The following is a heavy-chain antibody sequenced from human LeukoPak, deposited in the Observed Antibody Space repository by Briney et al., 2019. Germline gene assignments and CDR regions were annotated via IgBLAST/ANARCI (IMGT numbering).Heavy chain of an antibody. CDR1: GFTFSSYW. CDR3: ARDITLTRGGRSDY. V-gene: IGHV3-74*01. Sequence: PGGSLRLSCAASGFTFSSYWMYWVRQAPGMGLVWVSRINTDGKTTNYADSVKGRFTISRDNAKNTLYLQMNSLRAEDTAVYYCARDITLTRGGRSDYWGQGTLVTVSA. CDR2: INTDGKTT. J-gene: IGHJ4*02. D-gene: IGHD3-10*01.